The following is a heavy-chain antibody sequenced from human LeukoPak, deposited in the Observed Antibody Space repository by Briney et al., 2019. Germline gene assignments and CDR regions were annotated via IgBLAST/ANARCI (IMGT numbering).Heavy chain of an antibody. D-gene: IGHD6-19*01. V-gene: IGHV3-23*01. Sequence: GGSLRLSCAASGFTFSTYAMGWVRQAPGMGAEWVSAISGSGDTTYYADSVKGRFTISRDNSRDTLFLQMSSLRVEDTAVYYCVKDPGSGWYVLYWGQGTLVTVSS. CDR1: GFTFSTYA. CDR2: ISGSGDTT. J-gene: IGHJ4*02. CDR3: VKDPGSGWYVLY.